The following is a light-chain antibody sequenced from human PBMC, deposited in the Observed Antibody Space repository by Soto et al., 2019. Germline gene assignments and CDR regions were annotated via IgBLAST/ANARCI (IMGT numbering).Light chain of an antibody. J-gene: IGKJ4*01. CDR2: KAS. V-gene: IGKV1-5*03. CDR1: QSISSW. CDR3: QQYNSYLLT. Sequence: DIQMTQSPSTLSASVGDRVTITCRVSQSISSWLAWYQQKPGKAPKLLIYKASSLESGVPSRFSGSGSGTEFTLTISRLHPDDFATYYCQQYNSYLLTFGGGTKVEIK.